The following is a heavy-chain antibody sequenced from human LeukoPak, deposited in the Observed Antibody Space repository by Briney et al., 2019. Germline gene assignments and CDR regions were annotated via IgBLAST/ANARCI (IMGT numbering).Heavy chain of an antibody. CDR2: IYPGDSDT. D-gene: IGHD5-24*01. Sequence: GESLKISCKGSGYSFTSYWIGWVRQMPGKGLEWMGIIYPGDSDTRYSPSFQGQVTISADKSISTAYLQWSSLKASDTAMYYCARQASQGEVDGYNSFLFDYWGQGTLVTVSS. V-gene: IGHV5-51*01. CDR1: GYSFTSYW. CDR3: ARQASQGEVDGYNSFLFDY. J-gene: IGHJ4*02.